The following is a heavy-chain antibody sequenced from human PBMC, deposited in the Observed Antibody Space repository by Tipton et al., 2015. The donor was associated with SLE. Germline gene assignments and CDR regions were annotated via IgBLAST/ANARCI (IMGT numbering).Heavy chain of an antibody. CDR1: GFTFDDYA. D-gene: IGHD3-16*01. CDR2: IYYSGGT. Sequence: LRLSCAASGFTFDDYAMHWVRQAPGKGLEWIGYIYYSGGTNYNPSLKSRVTISVDTSKNQFSLKLSSVTAADTAVYYCARGGAYYYYGMDVWGQGTTVTVSS. V-gene: IGHV4-59*12. J-gene: IGHJ6*02. CDR3: ARGGAYYYYGMDV.